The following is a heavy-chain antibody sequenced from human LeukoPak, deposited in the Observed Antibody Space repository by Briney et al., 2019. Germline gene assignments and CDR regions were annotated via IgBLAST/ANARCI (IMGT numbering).Heavy chain of an antibody. CDR3: ARHVVPTCRAAFDI. CDR2: IYYSGYT. CDR1: GGSISSYY. Sequence: PSETLSLTCTVSGGSISSYYWSWIRQPPGKGVEWIGYIYYSGYTNYNPSPKSRVTISVDTSKNQFSLKLSSVTAADTAMYYCARHVVPTCRAAFDIWGQGTMVTVSS. V-gene: IGHV4-59*01. D-gene: IGHD2-15*01. J-gene: IGHJ3*02.